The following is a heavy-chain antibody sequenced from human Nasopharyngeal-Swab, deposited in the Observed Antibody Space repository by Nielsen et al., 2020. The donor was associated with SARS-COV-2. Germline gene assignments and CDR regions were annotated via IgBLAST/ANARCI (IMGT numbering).Heavy chain of an antibody. V-gene: IGHV4-4*02. Sequence: SETLSLTCAVSGGSISSSYWWSWVRQPPGKRLEWIGEISHNGNANYHPSLKSRVTISLDESRNQFSLNLNSVTAADTAVYYCARSRRGAFGYWGQGTLVTVSS. D-gene: IGHD2-2*01. CDR1: GGSISSSYW. CDR2: ISHNGNA. CDR3: ARSRRGAFGY. J-gene: IGHJ4*02.